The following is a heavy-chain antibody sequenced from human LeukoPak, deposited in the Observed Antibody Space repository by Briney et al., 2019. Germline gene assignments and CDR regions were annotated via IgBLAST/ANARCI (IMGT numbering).Heavy chain of an antibody. CDR2: INPSGGST. CDR3: ARLTMVGDDGPYYYYYYMDV. Sequence: ASVKVSCKASGYTFTSYYMHWVRQPPGQGLEWMGIINPSGGSTSYAQKFQGRVTMTRDMSTSTVYMELSSLRSEDTAVYYCARLTMVGDDGPYYYYYYMDVWGKGTTVTISS. J-gene: IGHJ6*03. D-gene: IGHD3-10*01. V-gene: IGHV1-46*01. CDR1: GYTFTSYY.